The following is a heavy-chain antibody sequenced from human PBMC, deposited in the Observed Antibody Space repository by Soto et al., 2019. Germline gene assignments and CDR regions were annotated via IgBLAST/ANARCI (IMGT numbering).Heavy chain of an antibody. V-gene: IGHV3-23*01. CDR2: IYGSATGI. CDR3: AKDRHPDGRWDIDW. CDR1: GFTFRQYT. D-gene: IGHD1-26*01. Sequence: AGGSLRLSCEASGFTFRQYTMNWVRQAPGQGLEWVSGIYGSATGIYYADSVRGRFTISRDNSRNTVYLQMNSLRAEDTAVYYCAKDRHPDGRWDIDWWGQGTRVTVSS. J-gene: IGHJ4*02.